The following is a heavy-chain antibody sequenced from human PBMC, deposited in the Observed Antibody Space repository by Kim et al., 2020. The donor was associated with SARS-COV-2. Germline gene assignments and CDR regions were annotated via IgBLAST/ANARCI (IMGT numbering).Heavy chain of an antibody. CDR2: K. V-gene: IGHV3-7*04. CDR3: ARGWTLDY. J-gene: IGHJ4*02. D-gene: IGHD2-15*01. Sequence: KDYVDSVTCRFTISRDNAQNSRSRLMNSVRPEDTAVYYCARGWTLDYWGQGTLVTVSS.